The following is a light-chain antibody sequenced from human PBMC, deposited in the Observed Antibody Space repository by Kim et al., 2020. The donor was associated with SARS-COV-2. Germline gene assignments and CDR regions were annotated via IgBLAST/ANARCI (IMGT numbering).Light chain of an antibody. J-gene: IGKJ4*01. V-gene: IGKV1-33*01. CDR1: RDISKN. CDR2: DAS. Sequence: ASVGDRVTITCQASRDISKNLNWYQQEPGKAPKVLIYDASNVQTGVPSRFSGSGSGTDFTLVITSLQPEDVATYYCQQFDNLSLSFGGGTKVDIK. CDR3: QQFDNLSLS.